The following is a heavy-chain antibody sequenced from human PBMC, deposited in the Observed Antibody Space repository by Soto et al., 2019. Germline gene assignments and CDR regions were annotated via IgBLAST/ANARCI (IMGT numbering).Heavy chain of an antibody. D-gene: IGHD5-18*01. CDR2: ISGSGGST. Sequence: EVQLLESGGGLVQPGGSLRLSCAASGFTFSSYAMSWVRQAPGKGLEWVSAISGSGGSTYYADSVKGRFTISSDNSKNTLYLQMNSLRAEDTAVYYCAKQAVDTAMVRWYFDLWGRGTLVTVSS. CDR1: GFTFSSYA. V-gene: IGHV3-23*01. J-gene: IGHJ2*01. CDR3: AKQAVDTAMVRWYFDL.